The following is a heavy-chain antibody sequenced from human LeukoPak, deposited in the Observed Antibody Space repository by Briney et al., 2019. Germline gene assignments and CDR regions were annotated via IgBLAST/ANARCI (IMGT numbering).Heavy chain of an antibody. V-gene: IGHV1-8*01. CDR1: GYTFTSYD. D-gene: IGHD6-13*01. CDR2: MNPNSGNT. Sequence: ASVKVTCKASGYTFTSYDINWVRQATGQGLEWMGWMNPNSGNTGYAQKFQGRVTMTRNTSISTAYMELSSLRSEDTAVYYCARGPIGSSWFGLDYWGQGTLVTVSS. CDR3: ARGPIGSSWFGLDY. J-gene: IGHJ4*02.